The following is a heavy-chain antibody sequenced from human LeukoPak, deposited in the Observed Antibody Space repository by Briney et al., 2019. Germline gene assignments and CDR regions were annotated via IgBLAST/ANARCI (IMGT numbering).Heavy chain of an antibody. CDR2: IYYSGST. Sequence: PSETLSLTCTVSGGSISSYYWSWIRQPPGKGLEWIGYIYYSGSTNYNPSLKSRVTISVDTSKNQFSLKLSSVTAADTAVYYCPRQLRGLGKLVLDYWGQGTLVTVSS. CDR3: PRQLRGLGKLVLDY. J-gene: IGHJ4*02. D-gene: IGHD6-6*01. CDR1: GGSISSYY. V-gene: IGHV4-59*08.